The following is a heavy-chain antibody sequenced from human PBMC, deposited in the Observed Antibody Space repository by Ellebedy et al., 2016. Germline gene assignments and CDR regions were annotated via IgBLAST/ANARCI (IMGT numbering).Heavy chain of an antibody. J-gene: IGHJ6*02. CDR1: GGSISSGGYY. CDR3: ARDQVVATITYYYYGMDV. V-gene: IGHV4-31*03. D-gene: IGHD5-12*01. CDR2: IYYSGST. Sequence: SETLSLTXTVSGGSISSGGYYWSWIRQHPGKGLEWIGYIYYSGSTYYNPSLKSRVTISVDTSKNQFSLKLSSVTAADTAVYYCARDQVVATITYYYYGMDVWGQGTTVTVSS.